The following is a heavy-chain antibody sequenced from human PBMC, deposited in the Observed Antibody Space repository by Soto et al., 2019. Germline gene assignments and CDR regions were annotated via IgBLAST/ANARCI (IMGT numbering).Heavy chain of an antibody. Sequence: QVQLVQSGPEVKKPGASVKVSCKTSGYTFTSYGISWVRQAPGQGLEWMGWISTYNGNTNYTQKLQGRVTMTTDISTSTAYMELRSLRSDDTAVYYCARDIVVVPAATPSFVDFWGQGTLVTVSS. V-gene: IGHV1-18*01. CDR2: ISTYNGNT. CDR1: GYTFTSYG. CDR3: ARDIVVVPAATPSFVDF. D-gene: IGHD2-2*02. J-gene: IGHJ4*02.